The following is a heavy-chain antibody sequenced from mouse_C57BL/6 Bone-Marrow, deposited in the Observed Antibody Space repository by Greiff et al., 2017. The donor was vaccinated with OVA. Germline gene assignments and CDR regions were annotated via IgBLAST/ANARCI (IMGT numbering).Heavy chain of an antibody. V-gene: IGHV2-2*01. CDR1: GFSLTSYG. CDR3: ARRGTTVVATGYFDV. D-gene: IGHD1-1*01. Sequence: VKLMESGPGLVQPSQSLSITCTVSGFSLTSYGVHWVRQSPGKGLEWLGVIWSGGSTDYNAAFISRLSISKDNSKSQVFFKMNSLQADDTAIYYCARRGTTVVATGYFDVWGTGTTVTVSS. J-gene: IGHJ1*03. CDR2: IWSGGST.